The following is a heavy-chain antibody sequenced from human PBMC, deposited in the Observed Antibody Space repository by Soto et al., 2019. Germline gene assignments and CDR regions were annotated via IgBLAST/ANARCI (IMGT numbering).Heavy chain of an antibody. CDR2: IWYDGSHK. J-gene: IGHJ4*02. D-gene: IGHD1-26*01. Sequence: QVQLVESGGGVVQPGRSLRLSCAASGFTFSTYGMHCVRQAPGMGLEWVAVIWYDGSHKDYADSVKGRFTISRDNSKNTLYLQMNSLRVEDTAVYYCARAVGPFDYWGQGTLVTVSS. CDR3: ARAVGPFDY. CDR1: GFTFSTYG. V-gene: IGHV3-33*01.